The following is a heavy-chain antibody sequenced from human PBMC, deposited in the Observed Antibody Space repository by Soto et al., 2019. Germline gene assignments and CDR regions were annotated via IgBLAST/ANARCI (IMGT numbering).Heavy chain of an antibody. J-gene: IGHJ5*02. CDR1: GGSIRTSNYY. CDR3: ARLSTRGSGP. V-gene: IGHV4-39*01. CDR2: IYYSGST. D-gene: IGHD3-10*01. Sequence: SETLSLTCTVSGGSIRTSNYYWGWIRQPPGKGLEWIGSIYYSGSTYYNPSLESRVTLSIDTSMNQFSLRLSSVTAPDTAVYYCARLSTRGSGPWGQGTRVTVSS.